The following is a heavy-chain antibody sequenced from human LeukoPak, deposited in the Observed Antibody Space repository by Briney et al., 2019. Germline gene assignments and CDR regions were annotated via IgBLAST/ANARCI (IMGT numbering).Heavy chain of an antibody. Sequence: PSQTLSLTCTFSGGSISSGSYYWSWIRQPAGKGLEWIGRIYTSGSTNYNPSLKSRVTISVDTSKNQFSLKLSSVTAADTAVYYCASRGHWGQGTLVTVSS. D-gene: IGHD5-24*01. CDR1: GGSISSGSYY. V-gene: IGHV4-61*02. CDR3: ASRGH. CDR2: IYTSGST. J-gene: IGHJ4*02.